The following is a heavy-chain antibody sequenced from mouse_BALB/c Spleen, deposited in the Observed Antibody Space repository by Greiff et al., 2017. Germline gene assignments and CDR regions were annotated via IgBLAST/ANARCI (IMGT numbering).Heavy chain of an antibody. CDR1: GFSLTGYG. D-gene: IGHD6-1*01. CDR3: ARDLSIRRRDAMDY. Sequence: VKLMESGPGLVAPSQSLSITCTVSGFSLTGYGVNWVRQPPGKGLEWLGMIWGDGSTDYNSALKSRLSISKDNSKSQVFLKMNSLQTDDTAMYYCARDLSIRRRDAMDYWGQGTSVTVSS. J-gene: IGHJ4*01. CDR2: IWGDGST. V-gene: IGHV2-6-7*01.